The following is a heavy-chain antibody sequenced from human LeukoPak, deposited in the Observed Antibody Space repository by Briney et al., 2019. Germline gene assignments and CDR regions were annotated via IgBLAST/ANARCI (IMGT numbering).Heavy chain of an antibody. D-gene: IGHD4-17*01. Sequence: GGSLRLSCAASGFTFSNSWMHWVRQGPGKGPVWVSAISGSGGSTYYADSVKGRFTISRDNSKNTLYLQMNSLRAEDTAVYYCAKDYGDYEPGEAFDIWGQGTMVTVSS. CDR3: AKDYGDYEPGEAFDI. J-gene: IGHJ3*02. V-gene: IGHV3-23*01. CDR1: GFTFSNSW. CDR2: ISGSGGST.